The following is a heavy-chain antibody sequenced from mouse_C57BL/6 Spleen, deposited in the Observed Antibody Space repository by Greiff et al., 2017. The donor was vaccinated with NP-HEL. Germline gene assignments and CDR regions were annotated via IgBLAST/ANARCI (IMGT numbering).Heavy chain of an antibody. D-gene: IGHD2-4*01. V-gene: IGHV5-17*01. J-gene: IGHJ3*01. Sequence: EVQLVESGGGLVKPGGSLKLSCAASGFTFSDYGMHWVRQAPEKGLEWVAYISSGSSTIYYADTVKGRFTISRDNAKNTLFLQMTSLRSEDTAMYYCASTDYDYDGAWFAYWGQGTLVTVSA. CDR1: GFTFSDYG. CDR2: ISSGSSTI. CDR3: ASTDYDYDGAWFAY.